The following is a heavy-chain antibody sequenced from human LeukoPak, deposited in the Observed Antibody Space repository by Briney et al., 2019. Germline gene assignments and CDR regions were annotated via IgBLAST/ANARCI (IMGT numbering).Heavy chain of an antibody. J-gene: IGHJ3*02. CDR2: ISWNSGSI. V-gene: IGHV3-9*03. Sequence: GGSLRLSCAASGFTFDDYAMHWVRQAPGKGLEWVSGISWNSGSIGYADSVKGRFTISRDNAKNSLYLQMNSLRAEDMALYYCAKAYGGSLLDAFDIWGQGTMVTVSS. CDR1: GFTFDDYA. D-gene: IGHD1-26*01. CDR3: AKAYGGSLLDAFDI.